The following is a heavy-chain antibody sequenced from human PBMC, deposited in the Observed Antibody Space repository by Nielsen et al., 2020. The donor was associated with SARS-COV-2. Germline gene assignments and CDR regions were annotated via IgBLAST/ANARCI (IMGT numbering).Heavy chain of an antibody. CDR1: GGSISSSNW. CDR3: ARDSPGRWLVREGFDP. J-gene: IGHJ5*02. V-gene: IGHV4-4*02. CDR2: IYHSGST. Sequence: SETLSLTCAVSGGSISSSNWWSWVRQPPGKGLEWIGEIYHSGSTNYNPSLKSRVTISVDKSKNQFSLKLSSVTAADTAVYYCARDSPGRWLVREGFDPWGQGTLVTVSS. D-gene: IGHD6-19*01.